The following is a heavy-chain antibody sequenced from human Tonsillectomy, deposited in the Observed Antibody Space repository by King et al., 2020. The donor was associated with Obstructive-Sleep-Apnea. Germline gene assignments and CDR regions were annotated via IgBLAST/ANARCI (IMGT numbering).Heavy chain of an antibody. CDR1: GFTFSSYS. CDR3: AGGRGSGWYRIYY. D-gene: IGHD6-19*01. J-gene: IGHJ4*02. V-gene: IGHV3-21*01. Sequence: QLVQSGGGLVKPGGSLRLSCAASGFTFSSYSMNWVRQAPGKGLEWVSSISSSSSYIYYSDSVKGRFTISRDNAKNSLYLQMNSLRAEDTAVYYCAGGRGSGWYRIYYWGQGTLVTVSS. CDR2: ISSSSSYI.